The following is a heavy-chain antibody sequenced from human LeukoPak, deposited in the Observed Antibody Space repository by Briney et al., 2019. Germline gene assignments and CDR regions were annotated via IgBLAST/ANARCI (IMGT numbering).Heavy chain of an antibody. CDR3: LYQPKFSCFDY. D-gene: IGHD2-2*01. CDR1: GFTFSNAW. Sequence: GGSLRLSCAASGFTFSNAWMSWVRQAPGKGLEWVGRIKSKTDGGTTDYAAPVKGRFTISRDASKNTLYLQVNSLTTEDTAVYYCLYQPKFSCFDYWGQGTLVTVSS. J-gene: IGHJ4*02. CDR2: IKSKTDGGTT. V-gene: IGHV3-15*01.